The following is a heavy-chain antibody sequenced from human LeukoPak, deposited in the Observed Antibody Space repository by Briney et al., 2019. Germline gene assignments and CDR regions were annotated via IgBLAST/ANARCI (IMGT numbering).Heavy chain of an antibody. Sequence: SETLSLTCTVSGGSISSYYWSWVRQPPGKGLEWIGYIYNSGSTNYDPSLKSRVTISVDTSKNQFSLNLSSVTAADTAVYYCARESSGYVGYWGQGTLVTVSS. CDR1: GGSISSYY. CDR3: ARESSGYVGY. D-gene: IGHD5-12*01. J-gene: IGHJ4*02. V-gene: IGHV4-59*01. CDR2: IYNSGST.